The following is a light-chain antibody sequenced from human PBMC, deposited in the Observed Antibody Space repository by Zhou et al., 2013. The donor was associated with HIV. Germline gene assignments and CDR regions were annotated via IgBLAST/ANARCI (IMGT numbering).Light chain of an antibody. CDR1: QSGITY. J-gene: IGKJ2*01. V-gene: IGKV1-39*01. CDR2: HTS. CDR3: QQANRFPQT. Sequence: DIQMTQSPSSLSASVGDRVTITCRASQSGITYLHWYQVKPRKAPKLLIYHTSSLHSGVPSRFSGSGFGTDFTLTINRLHPEDFATYYCQQANRFPQTFGQGTKVEIK.